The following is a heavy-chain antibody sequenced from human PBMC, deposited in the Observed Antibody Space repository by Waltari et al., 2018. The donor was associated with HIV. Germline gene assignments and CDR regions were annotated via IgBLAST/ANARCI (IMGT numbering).Heavy chain of an antibody. CDR3: ASARETMGVDFDS. CDR1: GGAFVSHS. D-gene: IGHD3-3*01. J-gene: IGHJ5*01. CDR2: AIPMFGTA. V-gene: IGHV1-69*08. Sequence: QAHLVQSGAEVKKPGSSVKVSCKASGGAFVSHSFNWVRQAPGQGLEWMGRAIPMFGTANYARKFQGRVTITADKSTTTAYMELNGLRIDDTAVYYCASARETMGVDFDSWGQGTLVTVS.